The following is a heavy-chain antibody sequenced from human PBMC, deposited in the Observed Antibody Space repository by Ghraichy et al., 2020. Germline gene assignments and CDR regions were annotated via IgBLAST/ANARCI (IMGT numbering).Heavy chain of an antibody. V-gene: IGHV3-23*01. CDR2: ISGSGGST. CDR1: GFTFSSYA. D-gene: IGHD6-19*01. J-gene: IGHJ4*02. CDR3: AKKLVVRQWLVPNYFDY. Sequence: GGSLRLSCAASGFTFSSYAMSWVRQAPGKGLEWVSAISGSGGSTKYADSVKGRFTISRDNSKNTLHLQMNSLRDEDTAVYYCAKKLVVRQWLVPNYFDYWGQGTLVTVSS.